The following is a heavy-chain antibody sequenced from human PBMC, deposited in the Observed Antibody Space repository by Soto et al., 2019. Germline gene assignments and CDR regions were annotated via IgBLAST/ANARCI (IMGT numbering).Heavy chain of an antibody. CDR3: ARVDIVVVVAAIDY. Sequence: ASVKVSCKSSGYTFSTNGIGWVRQAPGQGLEWMGWISGYNGNANYAQKLQGRVTMTTDTSTSTAYMELRSLRSDDTAVYYCARVDIVVVVAAIDYWGQGSLVTVSS. J-gene: IGHJ4*02. CDR1: GYTFSTNG. V-gene: IGHV1-18*04. D-gene: IGHD2-15*01. CDR2: ISGYNGNA.